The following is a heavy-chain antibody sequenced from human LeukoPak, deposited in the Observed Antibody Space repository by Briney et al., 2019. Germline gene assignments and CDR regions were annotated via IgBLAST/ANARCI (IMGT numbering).Heavy chain of an antibody. J-gene: IGHJ4*02. CDR2: IYYSGST. V-gene: IGHV4-61*10. Sequence: SETLSLTCTVSGGSISSGSYYRSWIRQPAGKGLEWIGYIYYSGSTNYNPSLKSRVTISVDTSKNQFSLKLSSVTAADTAVYYCARAYYYGSGSYVDYWGQGTLVTVSS. CDR3: ARAYYYGSGSYVDY. D-gene: IGHD3-10*01. CDR1: GGSISSGSYY.